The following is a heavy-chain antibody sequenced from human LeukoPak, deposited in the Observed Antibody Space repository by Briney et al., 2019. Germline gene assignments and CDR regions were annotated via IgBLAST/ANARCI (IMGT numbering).Heavy chain of an antibody. D-gene: IGHD1-14*01. CDR1: GGSFSGYY. J-gene: IGHJ4*02. CDR2: INHSGST. V-gene: IGHV4-34*10. CDR3: ARYSGLDGDYFDL. Sequence: SETLSLTCAVYGGSFSGYYWSWIRQPPGKGLEWIGEINHSGSTNYSPSLKSRLTMSVDTSKNQFSLKLTAVTAADTAVYYCARYSGLDGDYFDLWGQGTLVTVSS.